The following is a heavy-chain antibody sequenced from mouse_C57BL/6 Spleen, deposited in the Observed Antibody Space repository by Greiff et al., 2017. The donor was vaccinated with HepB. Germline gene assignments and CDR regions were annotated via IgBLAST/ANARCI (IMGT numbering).Heavy chain of an antibody. V-gene: IGHV1-50*01. J-gene: IGHJ3*01. CDR1: GYTFTSYW. CDR3: ARSRVGFDY. CDR2: IDPSDSYT. Sequence: QVQLQQPGAELVKPGASVKLSCKASGYTFTSYWMQWVKQRPGQGLEWIGEIDPSDSYTNYNQKFKGKATLTVDTSSSTAYMQLSSLTSEDSAVYYCARSRVGFDYWGQGTLVTVSA.